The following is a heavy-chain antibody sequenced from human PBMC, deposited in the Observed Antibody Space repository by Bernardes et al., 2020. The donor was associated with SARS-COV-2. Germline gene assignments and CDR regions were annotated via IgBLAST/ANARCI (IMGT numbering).Heavy chain of an antibody. CDR2: IDEHGSTI. Sequence: GGYLSRSSEASGFTVSHFWMHWVRPAPGKGLVWVSRIDEHGSTINYADSVKGRFTISRDNAKNTLYLQMNSLRADDTAVYYCVRDLVGARDYWGQGTLITVSS. CDR3: VRDLVGARDY. J-gene: IGHJ4*02. CDR1: GFTVSHFW. D-gene: IGHD1-26*01. V-gene: IGHV3-74*01.